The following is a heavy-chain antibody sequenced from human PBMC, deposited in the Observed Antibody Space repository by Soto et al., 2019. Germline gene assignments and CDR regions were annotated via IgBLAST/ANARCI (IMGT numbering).Heavy chain of an antibody. D-gene: IGHD3-10*01. Sequence: PGGSLRLSCAASGFTFSSYWMSWVRQAPGKGLEWVANIKQDGSEKYYVDSVKGRFTISRDNAKNSLYLQMNSLRAEDTAVYYCARDGVLLWFGESVDAFDIWGQGTMVTVSS. CDR3: ARDGVLLWFGESVDAFDI. CDR2: IKQDGSEK. J-gene: IGHJ3*02. V-gene: IGHV3-7*01. CDR1: GFTFSSYW.